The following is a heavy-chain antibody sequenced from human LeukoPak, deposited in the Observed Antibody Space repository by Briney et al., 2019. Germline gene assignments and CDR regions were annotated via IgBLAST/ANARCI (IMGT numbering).Heavy chain of an antibody. CDR2: IKQDGNEK. CDR3: ARDTRADAFDI. J-gene: IGHJ3*02. Sequence: GGSLRLSCAASGFRFNTYWMSWVRQAPGKGLEWVANIKQDGNEKYYADSVKGRFTISRDNAKNSLYLQMNSLRAEDTAVYYCARDTRADAFDIWGQGTMVTVSS. CDR1: GFRFNTYW. V-gene: IGHV3-7*01.